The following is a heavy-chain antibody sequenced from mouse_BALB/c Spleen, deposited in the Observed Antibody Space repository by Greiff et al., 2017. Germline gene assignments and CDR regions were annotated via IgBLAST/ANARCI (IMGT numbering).Heavy chain of an antibody. V-gene: IGHV5-6-5*01. CDR1: GFTFSSYA. CDR2: ISSGGST. Sequence: EVKLVESGGGLVKPGGSLKLSCAASGFTFSSYAMSWVRQTPEKRLEWVASISSGGSTYYPDSVKGRFTIYRDNARNILYLQMSSLRSEDTAMYYCARGDYYGSQNAMDYWGQGTSVTVSS. CDR3: ARGDYYGSQNAMDY. D-gene: IGHD1-1*01. J-gene: IGHJ4*01.